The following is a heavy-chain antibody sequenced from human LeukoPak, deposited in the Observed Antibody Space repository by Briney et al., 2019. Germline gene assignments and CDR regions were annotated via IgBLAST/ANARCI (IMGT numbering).Heavy chain of an antibody. V-gene: IGHV4-59*01. J-gene: IGHJ4*02. CDR3: ARERRYCSSTSCYRDGFDY. Sequence: SETLPLTCTVSGGSISSYYWSWIRQPPGKGLEWIGYIYYSGSTNYNPSLKSRVTISVDTPKNQFSLKLSSVTAADTAVYYCARERRYCSSTSCYRDGFDYWGQGTLVTVSS. CDR2: IYYSGST. D-gene: IGHD2-2*01. CDR1: GGSISSYY.